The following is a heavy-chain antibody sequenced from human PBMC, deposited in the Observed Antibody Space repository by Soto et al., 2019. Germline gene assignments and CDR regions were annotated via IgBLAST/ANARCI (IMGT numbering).Heavy chain of an antibody. CDR3: ARVAAYYASSGYQYYFDY. CDR2: IYYSGST. Sequence: LSLTCTVSGGSISSYYWSWIRQPPGKGLEWIGYIYYSGSTNYNPSLKSRVTISVDTSKNQFSLKLSSVTAADTAVYYCARVAAYYASSGYQYYFDYWGQGTLVTVSS. V-gene: IGHV4-59*01. J-gene: IGHJ4*02. D-gene: IGHD3-22*01. CDR1: GGSISSYY.